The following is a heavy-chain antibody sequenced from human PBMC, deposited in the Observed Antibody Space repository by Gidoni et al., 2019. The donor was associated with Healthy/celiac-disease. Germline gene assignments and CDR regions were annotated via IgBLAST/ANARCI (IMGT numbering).Heavy chain of an antibody. CDR3: ARAGYYSNYDYYYYYGMDV. CDR2: IIPILGIA. Sequence: QVQLVQSGAEVKKPGSSVTVSCKASGGTFSIYTISWVRQAPGQGLEWMGRIIPILGIANYAQKFQGRGTITADKSTSTAYMELSSLRSEDTAVYYCARAGYYSNYDYYYYYGMDVWGQGTTVTVSS. V-gene: IGHV1-69*02. CDR1: GGTFSIYT. J-gene: IGHJ6*02. D-gene: IGHD4-4*01.